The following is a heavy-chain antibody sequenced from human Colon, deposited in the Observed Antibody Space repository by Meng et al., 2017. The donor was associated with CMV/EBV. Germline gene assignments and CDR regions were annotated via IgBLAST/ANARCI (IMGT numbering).Heavy chain of an antibody. J-gene: IGHJ3*02. D-gene: IGHD3-22*01. CDR3: VRTDYYGGRGYKVRGAFDI. CDR1: GFTFSGRD. V-gene: IGHV3-7*01. CDR2: IMESGTEI. Sequence: GESLKISCAASGFTFSGRDMCGVRQVSGKGLEWVANIMESGTEIYYVESVKGRFTISRDNAQKSLYLQMDALRAEDTALYYCVRTDYYGGRGYKVRGAFDIWGQGTMVTVSS.